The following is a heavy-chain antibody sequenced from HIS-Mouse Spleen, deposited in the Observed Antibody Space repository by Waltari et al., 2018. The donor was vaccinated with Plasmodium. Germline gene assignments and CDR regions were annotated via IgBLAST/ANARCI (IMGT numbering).Heavy chain of an antibody. CDR1: GFTFSSYA. Sequence: QVPLVASGGGVVQPGRSLSLSCAAAGFTFSSYAMHWVRQAPGKGLEWVAVISYDGSNKYYADSVKGRFTISRDNSKNTLYLQMNSLRAEDTAVYYCARETVGPGRGYSYGYFDYWGQGTLVTVSS. CDR2: ISYDGSNK. CDR3: ARETVGPGRGYSYGYFDY. V-gene: IGHV3-30-3*01. D-gene: IGHD5-18*01. J-gene: IGHJ4*02.